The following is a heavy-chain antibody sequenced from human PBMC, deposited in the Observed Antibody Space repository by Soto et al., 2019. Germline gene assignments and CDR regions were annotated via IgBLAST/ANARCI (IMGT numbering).Heavy chain of an antibody. CDR3: AREGLDTAGFFDI. CDR1: GFSFSRYW. CDR2: IKSDGTST. V-gene: IGHV3-74*01. Sequence: GGSLRLSCVASGFSFSRYWMHWIRQAPGKGLEWVSRIKSDGTSTSYADSVKGRFTISRDNAKNTLYLQMDNLRAEDTAVYYCAREGLDTAGFFDIWGQGTMVTVSS. D-gene: IGHD6-13*01. J-gene: IGHJ3*02.